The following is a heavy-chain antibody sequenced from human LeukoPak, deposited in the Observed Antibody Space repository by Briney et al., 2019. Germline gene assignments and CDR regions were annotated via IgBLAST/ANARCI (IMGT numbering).Heavy chain of an antibody. D-gene: IGHD2-15*01. V-gene: IGHV1-46*01. CDR2: INPSGGST. J-gene: IGHJ3*02. CDR1: GYTFTSYY. CDR3: ARGGAVVVAGSDAFDI. Sequence: ASVKVSCKASGYTFTSYYMHWMRQAPGQGLEWMGIINPSGGSTSYAQKFQGRVTMTRDTSTSTVYMELSSLRSEDTAVYYCARGGAVVVAGSDAFDIWGQGTMVTVSS.